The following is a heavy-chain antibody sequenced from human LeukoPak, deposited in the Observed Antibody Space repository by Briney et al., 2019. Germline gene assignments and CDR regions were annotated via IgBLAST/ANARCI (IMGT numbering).Heavy chain of an antibody. CDR2: IYYSGST. Sequence: SETLSLTCTVSGGSISSYYWRWIRQPPGKGLEWIGYIYYSGSTNYNPSLKSRVTISVDTSKNQFSLKLSSVTAADTAVYYCARDRVHLDFDSWGQGTLVTVSS. CDR3: ARDRVHLDFDS. J-gene: IGHJ4*02. CDR1: GGSISSYY. V-gene: IGHV4-59*01. D-gene: IGHD1-1*01.